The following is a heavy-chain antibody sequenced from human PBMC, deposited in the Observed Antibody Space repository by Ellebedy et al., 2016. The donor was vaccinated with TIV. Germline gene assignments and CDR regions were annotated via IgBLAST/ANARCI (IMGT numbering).Heavy chain of an antibody. Sequence: SLKISXAASGFTFENYAMHWVRQAPGKGLEWFSIIDSNGEITGYADSVRGRFTISRDNSKNTLYLQMNSLRAEDTAVYYCARDPGFPKGYYYYMDVWGKGTTVTVSS. D-gene: IGHD5-12*01. CDR1: GFTFENYA. V-gene: IGHV3-9*01. J-gene: IGHJ6*03. CDR3: ARDPGFPKGYYYYMDV. CDR2: IDSNGEIT.